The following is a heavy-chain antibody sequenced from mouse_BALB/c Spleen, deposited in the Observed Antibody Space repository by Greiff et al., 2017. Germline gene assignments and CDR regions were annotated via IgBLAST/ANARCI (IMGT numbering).Heavy chain of an antibody. CDR1: GFTFSSFG. Sequence: EVQRVESGGGLVQPGGSRKLSCAASGFTFSSFGMHWVRQAPEKGLEWVAYISSGSSTIYYADTVKGRFTISRDNPKNTLFLQMTSLRSEDTAMYYYARARAYDYDAMDYWGQGTSVTVSS. J-gene: IGHJ4*01. V-gene: IGHV5-17*02. D-gene: IGHD6-5*01. CDR2: ISSGSSTI. CDR3: ARARAYDYDAMDY.